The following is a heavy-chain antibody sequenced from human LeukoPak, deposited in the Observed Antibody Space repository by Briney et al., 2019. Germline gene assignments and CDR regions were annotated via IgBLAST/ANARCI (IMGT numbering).Heavy chain of an antibody. J-gene: IGHJ5*02. V-gene: IGHV4-59*01. CDR1: GGSISSYY. CDR3: ARGEDIVVVPAAQAWFDP. D-gene: IGHD2-2*01. CDR2: IYYSGST. Sequence: SETLSLTCTVSGGSISSYYWSWIRQPPGKGLEWIGYIYYSGSTNYNPSLKSRVTISVGTSKNQFSLKLSSVTAADTAVYYCARGEDIVVVPAAQAWFDPWGQGTLVTVSS.